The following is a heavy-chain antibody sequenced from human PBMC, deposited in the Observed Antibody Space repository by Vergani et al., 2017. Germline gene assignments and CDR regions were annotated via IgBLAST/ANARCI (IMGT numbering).Heavy chain of an antibody. J-gene: IGHJ4*02. D-gene: IGHD6-19*01. CDR3: ARVWSRGGWYYFDY. CDR1: GFTFSSYE. Sequence: EVQLVESGGGLVQPGGSLRLSCAASGFTFSSYEMNWVRQAPGKGLEWVSYISSSGSTIYYADSVKGRFTISRDNAKNSLYLQMNSLRAEATAVYYCARVWSRGGWYYFDYWGQGTLVTVSS. V-gene: IGHV3-48*03. CDR2: ISSSGSTI.